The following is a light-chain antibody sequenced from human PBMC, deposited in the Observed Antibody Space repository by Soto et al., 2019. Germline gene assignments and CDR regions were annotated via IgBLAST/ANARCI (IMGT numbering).Light chain of an antibody. Sequence: EIVLTQAPGTLSPSPGQXATLSCRAIQSVNDNHLAFYHQKPGQAPWXLIYGASNRATGIPDRFSGSGSGTDFTLTISRLEPEDFAVYYCQQYGSSGTFGQGTKVDIK. CDR3: QQYGSSGT. J-gene: IGKJ1*01. CDR2: GAS. CDR1: QSVNDNH. V-gene: IGKV3-20*01.